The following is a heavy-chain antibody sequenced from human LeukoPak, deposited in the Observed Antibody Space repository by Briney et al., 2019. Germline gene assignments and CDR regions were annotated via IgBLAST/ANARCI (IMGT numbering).Heavy chain of an antibody. V-gene: IGHV4-34*01. J-gene: IGHJ6*03. CDR1: GGSFSNYY. D-gene: IGHD1-7*01. Sequence: SETLSLTCAVYGGSFSNYYWSWIRQPPGKGLEWIGEINDSGRINYNPSLMSRVTVSVDTSKNQFSLRLTSVTATDTAVYYCARRWNYGRNYYIDVWGDGATVSVSS. CDR2: INDSGRI. CDR3: ARRWNYGRNYYIDV.